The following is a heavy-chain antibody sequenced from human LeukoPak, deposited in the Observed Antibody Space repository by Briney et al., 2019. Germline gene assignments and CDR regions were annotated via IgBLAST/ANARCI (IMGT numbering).Heavy chain of an antibody. J-gene: IGHJ4*02. D-gene: IGHD4-17*01. Sequence: GGSLRLSCAASGLTFSSHAMSWVRQAPGKGLEWVSAISITGGDTYYADSVKGRFTISRDNSKNTLYLQMNSLRAEDTAMYYCASEIRPNDYWGQGTLVTVSS. CDR2: ISITGGDT. V-gene: IGHV3-23*01. CDR1: GLTFSSHA. CDR3: ASEIRPNDY.